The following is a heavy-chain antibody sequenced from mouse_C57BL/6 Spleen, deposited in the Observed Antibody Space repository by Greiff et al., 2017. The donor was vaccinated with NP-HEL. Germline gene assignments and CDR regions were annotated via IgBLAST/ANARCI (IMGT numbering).Heavy chain of an antibody. CDR1: GYTFTDYY. V-gene: IGHV1-26*01. Sequence: QLQQSGPELVKPGASVKISCKASGYTFTDYYMNWVKQSHGKSLEWIGDINPNNGGTSYNQKFKGKATLTVDKSSSTAYMELRSLTSEDSAVYYCATGFAYWGQGTLVTVSA. J-gene: IGHJ3*01. CDR3: ATGFAY. CDR2: INPNNGGT.